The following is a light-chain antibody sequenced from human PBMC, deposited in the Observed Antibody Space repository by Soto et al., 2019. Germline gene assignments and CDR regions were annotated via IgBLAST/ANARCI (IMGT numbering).Light chain of an antibody. Sequence: DIQMTQSQSSLSASVGERVTITCRASQSISSYLNWYQQKPGKAPKLLIYAASSLQSGVPSRFSGSGSVTDFTLTISSLQPEDFATYYCQQSYSTPMYTFGQGTKLEIK. V-gene: IGKV1-39*01. J-gene: IGKJ2*01. CDR2: AAS. CDR1: QSISSY. CDR3: QQSYSTPMYT.